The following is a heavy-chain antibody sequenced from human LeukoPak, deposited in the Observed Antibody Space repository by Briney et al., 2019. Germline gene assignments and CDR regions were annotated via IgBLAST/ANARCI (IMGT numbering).Heavy chain of an antibody. J-gene: IGHJ4*02. CDR2: IASDGRDK. D-gene: IGHD6-13*01. Sequence: GGSLRLSCAASGFTSNTYGMHWVRQAPGKGPEWVAVIASDGRDKKYADSVKGRFTITRDNSKNTLYLQMNSLRAEDTAVYYCAKDGARGAAKYYFDYWGQGTLVTVSS. CDR1: GFTSNTYG. CDR3: AKDGARGAAKYYFDY. V-gene: IGHV3-30*18.